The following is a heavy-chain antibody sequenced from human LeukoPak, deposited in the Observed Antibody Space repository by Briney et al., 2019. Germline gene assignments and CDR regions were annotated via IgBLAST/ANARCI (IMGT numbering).Heavy chain of an antibody. CDR2: NNPNSGGT. CDR3: ARDSGGDQLPFFWFDP. CDR1: GYTFTGCY. Sequence: ASVKVSCKASGYTFTGCYMHWVRQAPGQGLEWMGWNNPNSGGTNYAQKFQGWVTMTRDTSISTAYMELSRLRSDDTAVYYCARDSGGDQLPFFWFDPWGQGTLVTVSS. V-gene: IGHV1-2*04. D-gene: IGHD2-2*01. J-gene: IGHJ5*02.